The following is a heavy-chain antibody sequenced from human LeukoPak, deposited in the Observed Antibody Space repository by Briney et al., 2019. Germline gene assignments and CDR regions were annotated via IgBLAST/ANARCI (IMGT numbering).Heavy chain of an antibody. CDR2: ISGSGGST. Sequence: GVSLRLSCAASGFTFSSYAMSWVRQAPGKGLEWVSAISGSGGSTYYADSVKGRFTISRDNSKNTLYLQMNSLRAEDTAVYYCAKDLARYCSGGSCYPGDYWGQGTLVTVSS. CDR3: AKDLARYCSGGSCYPGDY. D-gene: IGHD2-15*01. CDR1: GFTFSSYA. J-gene: IGHJ4*02. V-gene: IGHV3-23*01.